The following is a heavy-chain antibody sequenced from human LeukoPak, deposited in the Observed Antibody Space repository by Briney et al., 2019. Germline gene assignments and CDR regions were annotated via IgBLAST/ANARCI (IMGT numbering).Heavy chain of an antibody. V-gene: IGHV5-51*01. CDR2: IYPGDSDT. CDR1: GYSFTSYW. D-gene: IGHD3-9*01. J-gene: IGHJ4*02. Sequence: GESLKISCKGSGYSFTSYWIGWVRQMSGKGLEWMGIIYPGDSDTRYSPSFQGQVTISADKSISTAYLQWSSLKASDTAMYYCARHNGNTYYDILTGYYIPLFQDYWGQGTLVTVSS. CDR3: ARHNGNTYYDILTGYYIPLFQDY.